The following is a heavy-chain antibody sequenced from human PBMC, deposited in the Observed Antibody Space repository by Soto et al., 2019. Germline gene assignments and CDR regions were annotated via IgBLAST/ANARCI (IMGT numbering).Heavy chain of an antibody. D-gene: IGHD4-17*01. CDR3: ARRYGDQFDY. CDR1: GGSISSYY. Sequence: QVQLQESGPGLVKPSETLSLTCTVSGGSISSYYWSWIRQPPGKGLEWIGYIYYSGSTNYNPSLXGXVXIXXATSKNQFSRKLSSVTAADTAVYYCARRYGDQFDYWGQGTLVTVSS. CDR2: IYYSGST. J-gene: IGHJ4*02. V-gene: IGHV4-59*01.